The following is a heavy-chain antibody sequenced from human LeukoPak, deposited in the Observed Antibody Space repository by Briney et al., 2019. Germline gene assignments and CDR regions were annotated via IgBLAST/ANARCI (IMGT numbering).Heavy chain of an antibody. CDR1: GGSISSYY. D-gene: IGHD6-19*01. Sequence: SETPSLTCTVSGGSISSYYWSWIRQPAGKGLEWIGRIYTSGSTNYNPSLKSRVTMSVDTSKNQFSLKLSSVTAADTAVYYCARDRVYGRIAVAGSRAYYFDYWGQGTLVTVSS. V-gene: IGHV4-4*07. J-gene: IGHJ4*02. CDR3: ARDRVYGRIAVAGSRAYYFDY. CDR2: IYTSGST.